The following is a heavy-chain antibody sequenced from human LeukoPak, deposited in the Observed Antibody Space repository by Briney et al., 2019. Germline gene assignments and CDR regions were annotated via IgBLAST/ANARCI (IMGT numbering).Heavy chain of an antibody. Sequence: NPGGSLRLSCAASGFTFSSYSINWVRQAPGKGLEWVSSISSSSSYIYYADSVKGRFTISRDNAKNSLYLQMNSLRAEDTAVYYCARDREEYCSGGNCQAFDIWGQGTMVTVSS. D-gene: IGHD2-15*01. V-gene: IGHV3-21*01. CDR1: GFTFSSYS. CDR3: ARDREEYCSGGNCQAFDI. CDR2: ISSSSSYI. J-gene: IGHJ3*02.